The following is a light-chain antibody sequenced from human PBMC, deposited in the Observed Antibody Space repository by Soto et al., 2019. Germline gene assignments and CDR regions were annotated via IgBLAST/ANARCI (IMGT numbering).Light chain of an antibody. CDR3: QQFSSYPLT. J-gene: IGKJ4*01. Sequence: VLTQSPGTLSLSPGERATLSCRASQTVRNNYLAWYQQKPGQAPRLLIYDASSRATGIPDRFSGGGSGTNFTLTISRLEPEDFAVYYCQQFSSYPLTFGGGTKVEIK. V-gene: IGKV3-20*01. CDR2: DAS. CDR1: QTVRNNY.